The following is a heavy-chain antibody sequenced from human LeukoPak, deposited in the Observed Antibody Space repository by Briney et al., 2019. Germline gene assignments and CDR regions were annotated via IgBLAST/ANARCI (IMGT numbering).Heavy chain of an antibody. CDR2: IYYSGST. J-gene: IGHJ6*02. D-gene: IGHD1-26*01. CDR3: ARVGGTNYYYYGMDV. CDR1: GGSISNYY. Sequence: SENLSLTCTVSGGSISNYYWSWIRQPPGKGLEWIGYIYYSGSTNYNPSLKSRVTISVDTSKNQFSLKLSSVTAADTAVYYCARVGGTNYYYYGMDVWGQGTTVTVSS. V-gene: IGHV4-59*01.